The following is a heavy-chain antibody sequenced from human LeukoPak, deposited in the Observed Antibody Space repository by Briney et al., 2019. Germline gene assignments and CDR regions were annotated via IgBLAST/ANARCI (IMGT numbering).Heavy chain of an antibody. CDR1: GGSISSGGYY. Sequence: PSETLSLTCTVSGGSISSGGYYWSWFRQPARKGLEWIGRIYATGSTGYNPSLKSRVTISVDTSKNQFSLKLSSVTAADTAVYYCARFIAVADIWFDPWGQGTLVTVSS. V-gene: IGHV4-61*02. CDR3: ARFIAVADIWFDP. J-gene: IGHJ5*02. CDR2: IYATGST. D-gene: IGHD6-19*01.